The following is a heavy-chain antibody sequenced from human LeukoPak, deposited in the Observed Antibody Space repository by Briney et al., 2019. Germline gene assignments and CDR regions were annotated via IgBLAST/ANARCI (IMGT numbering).Heavy chain of an antibody. Sequence: GGSLRLSCAASGFTLRGYFMSWVRQAPVEGLEWVTSIKGGGSEKYYVDSVKGRFTISRDNAKNSLYLQMNSLRAEDTAVYFCARDRGWRSGGYYLYYFDFWGQGTLVTVSS. J-gene: IGHJ4*02. V-gene: IGHV3-7*01. CDR2: IKGGGSEK. CDR3: ARDRGWRSGGYYLYYFDF. CDR1: GFTLRGYF. D-gene: IGHD3-22*01.